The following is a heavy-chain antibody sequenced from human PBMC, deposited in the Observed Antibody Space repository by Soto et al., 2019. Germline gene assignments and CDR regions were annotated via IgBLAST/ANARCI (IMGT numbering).Heavy chain of an antibody. J-gene: IGHJ6*03. CDR3: ARGGIAAHYYYYMDV. CDR2: INHNGST. Sequence: SETLSLTCAVYGGSFSGYYWSWIRQPPGKGLEWIGEINHNGSTNYNPSLKSRVTISVDTSKNQFSLKLSSVTAADTAVYYCARGGIAAHYYYYMDVWGKGTTVTVSS. V-gene: IGHV4-34*01. D-gene: IGHD6-6*01. CDR1: GGSFSGYY.